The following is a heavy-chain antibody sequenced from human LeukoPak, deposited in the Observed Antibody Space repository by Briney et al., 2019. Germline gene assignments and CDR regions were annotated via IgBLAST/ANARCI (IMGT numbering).Heavy chain of an antibody. J-gene: IGHJ5*02. D-gene: IGHD6-13*01. V-gene: IGHV3-21*01. CDR3: AKVPRQHDNWFDP. Sequence: GGSLRLSCAASGFTFSSYAMSWVRQAPGKGLEWVSSITSSSSSMYSADSEKGRLTISRDDAKNLLYLQMNSLRVEDTAVYYCAKVPRQHDNWFDPWGQGTLVTVSS. CDR1: GFTFSSYA. CDR2: ITSSSSSM.